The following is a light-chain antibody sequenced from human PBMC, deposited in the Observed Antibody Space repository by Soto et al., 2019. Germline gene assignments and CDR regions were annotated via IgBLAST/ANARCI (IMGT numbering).Light chain of an antibody. CDR1: QSVGSNY. V-gene: IGKV3-20*01. CDR3: QQYGSSIQT. Sequence: ETVIAHAPGTLSLSPGERAALSCRASQSVGSNYLAWYHQRPGQPPNLLIFGASHRAPDIPDRFSGSGSGTDFTLTISRLEPEDFAVYYCQQYGSSIQTFGQGTKVDVK. J-gene: IGKJ1*01. CDR2: GAS.